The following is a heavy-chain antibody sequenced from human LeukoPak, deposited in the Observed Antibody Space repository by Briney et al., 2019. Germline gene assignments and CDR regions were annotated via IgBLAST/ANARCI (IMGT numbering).Heavy chain of an antibody. V-gene: IGHV1-2*02. Sequence: ASVKVSCKSSGYTFTRYYMHWVRQAPGQGLEWMGWINPNSGGTNYAQKLQGRVTMTRDTSLSTAYMELSRLRSDDTAVYYCARDKRQATFYWGQGTLVTVSS. CDR2: INPNSGGT. CDR1: GYTFTRYY. J-gene: IGHJ4*02. CDR3: ARDKRQATFY. D-gene: IGHD5-12*01.